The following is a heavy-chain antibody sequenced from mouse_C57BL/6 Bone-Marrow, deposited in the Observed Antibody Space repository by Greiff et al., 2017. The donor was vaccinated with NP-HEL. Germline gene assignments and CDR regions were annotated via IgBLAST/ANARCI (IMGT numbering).Heavy chain of an antibody. CDR1: GYTFTSYW. V-gene: IGHV1-69*01. Sequence: VQLQQPGAELVMPGASVKLSCKASGYTFTSYWMHWVKQRPGQGLEWIGEIDPSASYTNYNQKFKGKSTLTVDKSSSTAYMQLSSLTSEDSAVYYCARWLLLYYAMDYWGQGTSVTVSS. J-gene: IGHJ4*01. D-gene: IGHD2-3*01. CDR3: ARWLLLYYAMDY. CDR2: IDPSASYT.